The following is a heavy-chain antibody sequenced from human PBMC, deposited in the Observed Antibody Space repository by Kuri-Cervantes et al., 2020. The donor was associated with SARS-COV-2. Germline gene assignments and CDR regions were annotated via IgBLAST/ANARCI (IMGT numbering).Heavy chain of an antibody. CDR3: ARDLSTYYDFGVVINSDMDV. V-gene: IGHV4-34*01. CDR1: RGSINSHGSITSNF. CDR2: INHSGST. J-gene: IGHJ6*03. Sequence: SETLSLTCSVSRGSINSHGSITSNFWTWIRQPPGKGLEWIGEINHSGSTNYNPSLKSRVTISVDTSKNQFSLKLSSVTAADTAVYYCARDLSTYYDFGVVINSDMDVWGKGTTVTVSS. D-gene: IGHD3-3*01.